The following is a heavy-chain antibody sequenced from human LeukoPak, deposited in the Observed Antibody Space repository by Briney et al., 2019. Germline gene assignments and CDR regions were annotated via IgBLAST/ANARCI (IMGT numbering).Heavy chain of an antibody. CDR1: GYTFTSHG. Sequence: APVKVSCKASGYTFTSHGISWVRQAPGQGLEWMGWISAYNGNTNYAQKLQGRVTMTTDTSTSTAYMELRSLRSDDTAVYYCAREGYGSSGWYAFDIWGQGTMVTVSS. CDR2: ISAYNGNT. J-gene: IGHJ3*02. CDR3: AREGYGSSGWYAFDI. D-gene: IGHD6-19*01. V-gene: IGHV1-18*01.